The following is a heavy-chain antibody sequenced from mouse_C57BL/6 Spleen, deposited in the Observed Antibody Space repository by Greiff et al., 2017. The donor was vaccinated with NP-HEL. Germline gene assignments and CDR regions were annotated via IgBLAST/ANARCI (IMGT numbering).Heavy chain of an antibody. CDR1: GYTFTSYW. CDR2: IYPSDSET. J-gene: IGHJ4*01. Sequence: QVQLQQPGAELVRPGSSVKLSCKASGYTFTSYWMDWVKQRPGQGLEWIGNIYPSDSETHYNQKFKDKATLTVDKSSSTAYMQVSSLTSEDSAVYYCARSYYGNYEDAMDYWGQGTSVAVSS. D-gene: IGHD2-1*01. V-gene: IGHV1-61*01. CDR3: ARSYYGNYEDAMDY.